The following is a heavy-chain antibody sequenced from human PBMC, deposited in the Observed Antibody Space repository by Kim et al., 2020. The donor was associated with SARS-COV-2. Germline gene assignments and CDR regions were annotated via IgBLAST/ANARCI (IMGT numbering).Heavy chain of an antibody. D-gene: IGHD3-16*01. Sequence: ASVKVSCKASGYRFANYGINWVQQAPRQGLEWMGWISGRRGNTIYSQKFQGRLTITADTSTSTAYVEMRSLRSYDTALYYCVRGSFEAYAYTYDWSRNEPSDYADMDVWGQGTTVTVSS. CDR2: ISGRRGNT. CDR1: GYRFANYG. V-gene: IGHV1-18*04. CDR3: VRGSFEAYAYTYDWSRNEPSDYADMDV. J-gene: IGHJ6*02.